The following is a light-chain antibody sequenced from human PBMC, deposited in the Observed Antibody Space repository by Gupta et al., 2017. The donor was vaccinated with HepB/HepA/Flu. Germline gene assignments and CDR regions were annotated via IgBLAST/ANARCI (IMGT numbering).Light chain of an antibody. CDR2: WAS. Sequence: DIVMTQSPDSLAVSLGERDTISCKSSQSVLYSSNNKNYLAWYQQKPGQPPKLLIYWASTREYGVPDRFSGSGSGTDFTLTISSLQAEDVAVYYCQQQNSTPLSFGHGTNVDIK. V-gene: IGKV4-1*01. CDR3: QQQNSTPLS. J-gene: IGKJ3*01. CDR1: QSVLYSSNNKNY.